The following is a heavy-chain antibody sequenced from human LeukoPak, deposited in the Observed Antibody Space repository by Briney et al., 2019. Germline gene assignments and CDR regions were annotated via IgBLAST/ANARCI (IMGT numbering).Heavy chain of an antibody. CDR2: IYYSGST. CDR1: GGSISSSSYY. CDR3: ARAGGYYYGEFDY. V-gene: IGHV4-39*07. Sequence: SETLSLTCTVSGGSISSSSYYWGWIRQPPGKGLEWIGSIYYSGSTYYNPSLKSRVTISVDTSKNQFSLKLSSVTAADTAVYYCARAGGYYYGEFDYWGQGTLVTVSS. J-gene: IGHJ4*02. D-gene: IGHD3-22*01.